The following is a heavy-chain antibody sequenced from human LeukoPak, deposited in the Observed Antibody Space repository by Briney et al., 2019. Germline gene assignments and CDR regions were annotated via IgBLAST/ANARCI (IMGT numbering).Heavy chain of an antibody. Sequence: GRSLRLSCAASGFTFSSYGMHWVRQAPGKGLEWVAVISYDGSNEYYADSVKGRFTISRDNSKNTLYLQMNSLRAEDTAVYYCAILTDYWGQGTLVTVSS. CDR1: GFTFSSYG. CDR2: ISYDGSNE. V-gene: IGHV3-30*03. J-gene: IGHJ4*02. D-gene: IGHD2-15*01. CDR3: AILTDY.